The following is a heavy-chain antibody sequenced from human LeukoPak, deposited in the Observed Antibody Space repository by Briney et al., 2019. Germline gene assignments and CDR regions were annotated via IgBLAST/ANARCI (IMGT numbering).Heavy chain of an antibody. V-gene: IGHV4-59*01. CDR1: GGSISSYY. D-gene: IGHD3-10*01. Sequence: SETLSLTCTVSGGSISSYYWSWIRQSPGKGLEWIGYIYYSGSTDYNPSLKSRVTISVDTSKNQFSLKLSSVTAADTAVYYCARGLSGRGHYSDYWGQGALVTVSS. CDR3: ARGLSGRGHYSDY. J-gene: IGHJ4*02. CDR2: IYYSGST.